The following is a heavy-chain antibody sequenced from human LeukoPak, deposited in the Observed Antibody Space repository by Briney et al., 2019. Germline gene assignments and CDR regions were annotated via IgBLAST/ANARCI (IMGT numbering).Heavy chain of an antibody. CDR2: ISGSGGST. Sequence: PGGSLRLSCAASGFTFGSYAMYWVRQAPGKGLEWVSGISGSGGSTYYADSVKGRFTISRDNSKNTVYLQMNSLRAEDTAVYYCAKTTAGYSSGRYPGWPVDYWGQGTLVTVSS. CDR1: GFTFGSYA. D-gene: IGHD6-19*01. J-gene: IGHJ4*02. CDR3: AKTTAGYSSGRYPGWPVDY. V-gene: IGHV3-23*01.